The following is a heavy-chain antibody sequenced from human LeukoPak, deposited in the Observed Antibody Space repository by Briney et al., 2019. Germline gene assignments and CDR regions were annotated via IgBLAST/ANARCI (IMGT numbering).Heavy chain of an antibody. D-gene: IGHD6-13*01. CDR1: GFTFDDYA. CDR2: ISWNSGSI. Sequence: GRSLRLSCAASGFTFDDYAMHWVRQAPGKGLEWVSGISWNSGSIGYADSVKGRFTISRDNAKNSLYLQMNSLRAEDTALYYCAKDMGAAETGYYYGMDVWGQGTTVTVSS. J-gene: IGHJ6*02. V-gene: IGHV3-9*01. CDR3: AKDMGAAETGYYYGMDV.